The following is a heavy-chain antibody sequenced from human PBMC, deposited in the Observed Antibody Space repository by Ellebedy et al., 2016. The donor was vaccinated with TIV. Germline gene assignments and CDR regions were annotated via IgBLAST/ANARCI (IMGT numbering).Heavy chain of an antibody. V-gene: IGHV3-74*01. CDR1: GFTFSSHW. Sequence: GGSLRLXXAASGFTFSSHWMHWVRQTPGKGLVWVSRMNTDGSSIRYADSVKGRFTISRDNAKNTLYLQMNSLRAEDTAVYYCARETGEWDPFDVWGQGTMVTVSS. CDR3: ARETGEWDPFDV. D-gene: IGHD7-27*01. CDR2: MNTDGSSI. J-gene: IGHJ3*01.